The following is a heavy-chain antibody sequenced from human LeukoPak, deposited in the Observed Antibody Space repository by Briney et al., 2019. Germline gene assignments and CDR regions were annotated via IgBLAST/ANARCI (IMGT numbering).Heavy chain of an antibody. CDR3: ARDLEGDY. D-gene: IGHD1-1*01. V-gene: IGHV3-30*04. J-gene: IGHJ4*02. Sequence: GGSLRLSCAASGFTFSSYAMHWVRQAPGKGLEWVAVISYDGSNKYYADSVKGRFTISRDNSKNTLYLQMNSLRAEDTAVYYCARDLEGDYWGQGTLVTVSS. CDR2: ISYDGSNK. CDR1: GFTFSSYA.